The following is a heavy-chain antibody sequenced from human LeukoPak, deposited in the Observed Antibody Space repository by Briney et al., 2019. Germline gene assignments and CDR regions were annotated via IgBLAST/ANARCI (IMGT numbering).Heavy chain of an antibody. V-gene: IGHV3-53*05. D-gene: IGHD3-3*01. CDR2: IYSGGST. Sequence: GGSLRLSCAASGFTVSSNYMSWVRQAPGKGLEWVSVIYSGGSTYYADSVKGRFTISRDNSKNTLYLQMNSLRAEDTAVYYCARDRFLAATAFDYWGQGTLVTVSS. CDR1: GFTVSSNY. J-gene: IGHJ4*02. CDR3: ARDRFLAATAFDY.